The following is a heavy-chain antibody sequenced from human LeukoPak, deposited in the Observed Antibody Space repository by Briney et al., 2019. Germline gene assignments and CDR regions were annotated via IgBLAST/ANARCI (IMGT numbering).Heavy chain of an antibody. J-gene: IGHJ4*02. Sequence: SETLSLTCAVSGPGSFIGYYWSWIRQPPGRGLEWIGEVNHNGITNYNPSLKSRLTISLGTSKNQFSLNLTSVTAADSAVYYCARGTLTTMTNVLFDYWNQRSLVTVSS. CDR1: GPGSFIGYY. CDR2: VNHNGIT. V-gene: IGHV4-34*01. D-gene: IGHD4-17*01. CDR3: ARGTLTTMTNVLFDY.